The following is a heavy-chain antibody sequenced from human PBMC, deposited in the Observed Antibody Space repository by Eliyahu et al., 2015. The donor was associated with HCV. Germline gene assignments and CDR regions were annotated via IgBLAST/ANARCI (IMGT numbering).Heavy chain of an antibody. Sequence: EVQLVQSGAEVKKPGESLKISCKGSGYSFTSYWIGWVRQMPGKGLEWMGIIYPGDSDTRYSPSFQGQVTISADKSISTAYLQWSSLKASDTAMYYCARHQSSSSPGASRYPNYMDVWGKGTTVTVSS. D-gene: IGHD6-6*01. J-gene: IGHJ6*03. V-gene: IGHV5-51*01. CDR3: ARHQSSSSPGASRYPNYMDV. CDR1: GYSFTSYW. CDR2: IYPGDSDT.